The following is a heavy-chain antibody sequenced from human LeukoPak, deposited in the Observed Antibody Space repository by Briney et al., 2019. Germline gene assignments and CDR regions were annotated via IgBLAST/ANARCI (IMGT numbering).Heavy chain of an antibody. D-gene: IGHD2-21*02. Sequence: SVKVSCKASGGAFSSYAISWVRQAPGQGLEWMGGIIPIFGTANYAQKFQGRVTITADESTSTAYMELSSLRSEDTAVYYCARGFDIVVVTMGYSDAFDIWGQGTMVTVSS. V-gene: IGHV1-69*01. J-gene: IGHJ3*02. CDR3: ARGFDIVVVTMGYSDAFDI. CDR2: IIPIFGTA. CDR1: GGAFSSYA.